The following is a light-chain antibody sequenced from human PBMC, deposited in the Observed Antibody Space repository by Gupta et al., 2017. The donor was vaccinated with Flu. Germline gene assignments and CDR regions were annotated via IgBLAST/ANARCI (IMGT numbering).Light chain of an antibody. Sequence: EIVLTPSPGILSLSPGERSTLSCRARQSVGSSYLAWYQQKPGQAPRLLIYGASSRSTGVPDRFSGSGSGTEFTLTISRLEPEDFAVYYCQKYCNSPLTFGGGTKVEI. V-gene: IGKV3-20*01. CDR3: QKYCNSPLT. CDR2: GAS. J-gene: IGKJ4*01. CDR1: QSVGSSY.